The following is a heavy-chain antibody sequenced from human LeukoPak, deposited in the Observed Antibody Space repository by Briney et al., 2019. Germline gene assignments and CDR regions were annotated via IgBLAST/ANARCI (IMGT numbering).Heavy chain of an antibody. CDR3: AGGNFYDSRGHPYHFHF. Sequence: SETLSLTCTVSGVSISSYYWSWIRQPPGKGLEWIGYIYYSENTNYNSSLKSRVTISEDTSKNQFSLKLTSVTTADTAVYYCAGGNFYDSRGHPYHFHFWGQGTLVSVSS. D-gene: IGHD3-22*01. CDR1: GVSISSYY. CDR2: IYYSENT. V-gene: IGHV4-59*01. J-gene: IGHJ4*02.